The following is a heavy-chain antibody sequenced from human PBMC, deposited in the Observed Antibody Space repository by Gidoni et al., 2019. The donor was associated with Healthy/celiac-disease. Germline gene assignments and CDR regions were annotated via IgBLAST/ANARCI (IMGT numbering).Heavy chain of an antibody. V-gene: IGHV3-21*01. CDR1: GFTFSSYS. CDR3: ARDFWGNCGGDCHPGDPFDY. D-gene: IGHD2-21*02. J-gene: IGHJ4*02. Sequence: EVQLVESGGGLVKPGGSLRLSCAASGFTFSSYSMNWVRQAPGKGLEWVSSISSSSSYIYYADSVKGRFTISRDNAKNSLYLQMNSLRAEDTAVYYCARDFWGNCGGDCHPGDPFDYWGQGTLVTVSS. CDR2: ISSSSSYI.